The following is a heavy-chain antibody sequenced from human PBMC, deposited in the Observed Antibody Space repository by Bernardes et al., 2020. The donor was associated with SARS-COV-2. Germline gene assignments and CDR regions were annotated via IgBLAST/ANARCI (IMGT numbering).Heavy chain of an antibody. Sequence: ETLSLTCAVYGGSLSGYYWSWIRQPPGKGLEWIGQINHSGSTKYNPSLKSRATISVDTSKNQFSLILTSVTAADTAFYYCASLTATYHDDRADFDWFDPWGQGTLVTVSS. D-gene: IGHD3-10*02. V-gene: IGHV4-34*01. CDR1: GGSLSGYY. J-gene: IGHJ5*02. CDR2: INHSGST. CDR3: ASLTATYHDDRADFDWFDP.